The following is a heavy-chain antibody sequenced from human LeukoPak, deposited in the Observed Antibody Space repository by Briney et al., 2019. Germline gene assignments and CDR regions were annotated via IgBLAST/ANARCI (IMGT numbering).Heavy chain of an antibody. CDR3: ARVWELSFDY. V-gene: IGHV3-53*01. Sequence: GGSLRLSCAASGFTVSTDHMSWVRQAPGKGLEWVAVSYSGVTSQYAESVKGRFTISRDNSKNTLDLQMNSLRVEDTALYYCARVWELSFDYWGQGTLVTVSS. D-gene: IGHD1-26*01. J-gene: IGHJ4*02. CDR1: GFTVSTDH. CDR2: SYSGVTS.